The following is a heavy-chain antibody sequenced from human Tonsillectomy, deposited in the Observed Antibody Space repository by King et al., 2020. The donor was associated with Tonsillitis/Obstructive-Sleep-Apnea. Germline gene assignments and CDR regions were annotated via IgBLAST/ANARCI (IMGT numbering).Heavy chain of an antibody. CDR2: IIPIFVTA. CDR3: ARDRYCSGGSCKVAFDI. D-gene: IGHD2-15*01. V-gene: IGHV1-69*12. Sequence: QLVQSGAEVKKPGSSVKVSCKASGGTFSSYAISWVRQAPGQGLEWRGGIIPIFVTANYAQKFQGRVTITAAESTSTAYMELSSLRSEDTAVYYCARDRYCSGGSCKVAFDIWGEGTMVTVSS. CDR1: GGTFSSYA. J-gene: IGHJ3*02.